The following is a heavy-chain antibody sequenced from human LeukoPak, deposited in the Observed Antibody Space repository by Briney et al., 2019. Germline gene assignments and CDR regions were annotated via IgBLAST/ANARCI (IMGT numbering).Heavy chain of an antibody. Sequence: ASVKVSCKASGGTFSSYAISWVRQAPGQGLEWMGGIIPIFGTANYAQKFQGRVTITANESTSTAYMELSSLRSEDTAVYYCARDLYGDYGLVYWGQGTLVTVSS. CDR1: GGTFSSYA. CDR2: IIPIFGTA. D-gene: IGHD4-17*01. CDR3: ARDLYGDYGLVY. J-gene: IGHJ4*02. V-gene: IGHV1-69*13.